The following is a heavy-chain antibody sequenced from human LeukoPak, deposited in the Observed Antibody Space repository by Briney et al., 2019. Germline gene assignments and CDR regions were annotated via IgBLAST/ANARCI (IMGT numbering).Heavy chain of an antibody. J-gene: IGHJ3*02. V-gene: IGHV4-39*01. CDR3: ARHHSSGWGGSAFDI. D-gene: IGHD6-19*01. Sequence: SETLSLTCTVSGGSISSSSYYWGWIRQPPGKGLEWIGSIYYSGSTYYNPSLKSRVTISVDTSKNQFSLKLSSVTAADTAVYYCARHHSSGWGGSAFDIWGQGTMVTVSS. CDR1: GGSISSSSYY. CDR2: IYYSGST.